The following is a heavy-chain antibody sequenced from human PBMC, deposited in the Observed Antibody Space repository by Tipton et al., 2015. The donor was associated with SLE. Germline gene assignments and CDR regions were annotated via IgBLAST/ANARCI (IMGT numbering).Heavy chain of an antibody. CDR1: GFTFDDFA. V-gene: IGHV3-43*01. D-gene: IGHD2-2*01. J-gene: IGHJ5*01. CDR3: VKDRPGGFDS. Sequence: GSLRLSCAGSGFTFDDFAMHWVRQAPGKGPEWVPLILWDGGSTFYADSVKGRFTISRDNSKNSLYLQMNDLRTEDTAFYYCVKDRPGGFDSWGQGTLVTVSS. CDR2: ILWDGGST.